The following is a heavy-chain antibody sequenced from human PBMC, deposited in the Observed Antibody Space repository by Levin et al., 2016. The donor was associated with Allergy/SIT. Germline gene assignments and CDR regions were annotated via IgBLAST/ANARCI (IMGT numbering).Heavy chain of an antibody. CDR3: ARPDYDILTGPPGWFDP. V-gene: IGHV4-39*01. D-gene: IGHD3-9*01. J-gene: IGHJ5*02. Sequence: WIRQPPGKGLEWIGSIYYSGSTYYNPSLKSRVTISVDTSKNQFSLKLSSVTAADTAVYYCARPDYDILTGPPGWFDPWGQGTLVTVSS. CDR2: IYYSGST.